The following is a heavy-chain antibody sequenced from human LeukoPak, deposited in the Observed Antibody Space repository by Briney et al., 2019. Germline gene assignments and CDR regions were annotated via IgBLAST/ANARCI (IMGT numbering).Heavy chain of an antibody. Sequence: ASVKVSCKASSYTFTSYAISWVRQAPGQGLEWMGWISAYNGATKYAQKLQGRVTMTTDTSTSTAYVELRSLRSDDTAVYYCARDRSSSWYYFDYWGQGTLVTVSS. CDR3: ARDRSSSWYYFDY. V-gene: IGHV1-18*01. J-gene: IGHJ4*02. D-gene: IGHD6-13*01. CDR2: ISAYNGAT. CDR1: SYTFTSYA.